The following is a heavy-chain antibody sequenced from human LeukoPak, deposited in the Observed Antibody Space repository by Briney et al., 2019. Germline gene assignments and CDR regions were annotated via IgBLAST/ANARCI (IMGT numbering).Heavy chain of an antibody. CDR1: GFXLSSYE. CDR2: ISSSGSTT. J-gene: IGHJ4*02. D-gene: IGHD5-12*01. V-gene: IGHV3-48*03. CDR3: ARVGGYSGYAPGYFDY. Sequence: GGSLRLSCAASGFXLSSYEINWVRQAPGKGLEWVSYISSSGSTTYYADSVKGRFTISRDNAKNSLYLQLNSLRAEDTAVYYCARVGGYSGYAPGYFDYWGQGTLVTVSS.